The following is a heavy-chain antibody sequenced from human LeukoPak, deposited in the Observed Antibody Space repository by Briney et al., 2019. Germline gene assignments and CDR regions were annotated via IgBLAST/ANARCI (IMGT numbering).Heavy chain of an antibody. CDR2: IYYSGST. Sequence: SETLSLTCTVSGGSISSYYWSWIRQPPGKGLEWIGYIYYSGSTNYNPSLKSRVTISVDTSKNQFSLKLSSVTAADTAVYYCARRGRSSNYFDCWGQVTLVTVSS. CDR3: ARRGRSSNYFDC. J-gene: IGHJ4*02. V-gene: IGHV4-59*01. CDR1: GGSISSYY. D-gene: IGHD6-6*01.